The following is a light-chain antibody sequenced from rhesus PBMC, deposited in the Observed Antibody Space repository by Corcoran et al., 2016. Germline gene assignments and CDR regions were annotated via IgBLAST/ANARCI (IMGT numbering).Light chain of an antibody. CDR2: KAS. Sequence: DIQMTQSPSSLSPSVGDRVTITCRASENVNNYLNWYQQKPGKAPKLLIYKASTLQSGVPSRFSGSGSGTDYTFTISSLQPEDVATYDCQHGYGTPPYSFGQGTKVEIK. CDR3: QHGYGTPPYS. V-gene: IGKV1-74*01. J-gene: IGKJ2*01. CDR1: ENVNNY.